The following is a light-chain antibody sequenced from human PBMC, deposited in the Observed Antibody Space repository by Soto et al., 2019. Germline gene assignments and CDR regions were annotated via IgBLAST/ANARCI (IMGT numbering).Light chain of an antibody. CDR2: GAS. J-gene: IGKJ5*01. CDR3: QQYNNWPIT. CDR1: QSVSSN. Sequence: EIVMTQSPATLSVSPGERATLSCRASQSVSSNLAGYQQKPGQAPRLLIYGASTRATGIPARFRGSGSGTEFNLTISSLQAEDFAVDYCQQYNNWPITFGQVTRLEI. V-gene: IGKV3-15*01.